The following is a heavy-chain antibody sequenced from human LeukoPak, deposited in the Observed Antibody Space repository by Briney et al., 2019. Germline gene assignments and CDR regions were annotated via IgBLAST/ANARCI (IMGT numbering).Heavy chain of an antibody. CDR2: IIPIFGTA. Sequence: ASVKVSCKASGGTFSSYAISRVRQAPGQGLEWMGRIIPIFGTANYAQKFQGRVTITTDESTSTAYMELSSLRSEDTAVYYCASDDILTGYFFYWGQGTLVTVSS. D-gene: IGHD3-9*01. V-gene: IGHV1-69*05. CDR3: ASDDILTGYFFY. CDR1: GGTFSSYA. J-gene: IGHJ4*02.